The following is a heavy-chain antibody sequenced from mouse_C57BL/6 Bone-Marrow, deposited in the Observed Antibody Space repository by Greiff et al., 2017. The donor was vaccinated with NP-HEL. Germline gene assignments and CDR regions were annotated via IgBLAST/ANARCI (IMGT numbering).Heavy chain of an antibody. D-gene: IGHD1-1*01. J-gene: IGHJ2*01. CDR2: ILPGSGNT. V-gene: IGHV1-9*01. CDR3: ARDYYGSSYFDY. CDR1: GYTFTGNW. Sequence: VQRVESGAELMKPGASVKLSCKATGYTFTGNWIEWVKQRPGHGLEWIGEILPGSGNTYYNERFKGKATFTADTSSNTAYMQLSSLTTEDSAIYYCARDYYGSSYFDYWGRGTTLTVSS.